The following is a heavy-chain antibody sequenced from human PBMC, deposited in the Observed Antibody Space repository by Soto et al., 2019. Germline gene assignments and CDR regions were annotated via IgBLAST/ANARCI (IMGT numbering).Heavy chain of an antibody. D-gene: IGHD3-16*01. V-gene: IGHV3-33*01. CDR2: IWYDGSNK. CDR3: AREGARWVYYYYYMDV. CDR1: GFTFSSYG. Sequence: PGGSLRLSCAASGFTFSSYGMHWVRQAPGKGLEWVAVIWYDGSNKYYADSVKGRFTISRDNSKNTLYLQMNSLRAEDTAVYYCAREGARWVYYYYYMDVWGKGTTVTVSS. J-gene: IGHJ6*03.